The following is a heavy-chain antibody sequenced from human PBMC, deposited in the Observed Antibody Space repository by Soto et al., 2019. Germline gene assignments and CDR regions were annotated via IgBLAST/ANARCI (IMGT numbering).Heavy chain of an antibody. D-gene: IGHD3-10*01. CDR1: GGSISSGDYY. CDR3: ARDLALWRTGSGTYPTWFDP. CDR2: IYYTGST. V-gene: IGHV4-31*03. Sequence: TSETLSLTCTVSGGSISSGDYYWSWIRQHPGKGLEWIGYIYYTGSTYYNPSLKSRVTMSVDTSKNQFSLKLSSVTAADTAVYHCARDLALWRTGSGTYPTWFDPWGRGTLVTVSS. J-gene: IGHJ5*02.